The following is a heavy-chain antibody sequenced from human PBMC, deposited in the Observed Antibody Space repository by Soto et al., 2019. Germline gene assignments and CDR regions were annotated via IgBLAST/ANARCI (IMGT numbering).Heavy chain of an antibody. CDR3: AKSAQTYYAILTGYTLFY. CDR2: ISGSGGST. V-gene: IGHV3-23*01. D-gene: IGHD3-9*01. J-gene: IGHJ4*02. CDR1: GFTFSSYA. Sequence: GGSLRLSCAASGFTFSSYAMSWVRQAPGKGLEWVSAISGSGGSTYYADSVKGRFTISRDNSKNTLYLQMNSLRAEDTAVYYCAKSAQTYYAILTGYTLFYWGQGTLVTVSS.